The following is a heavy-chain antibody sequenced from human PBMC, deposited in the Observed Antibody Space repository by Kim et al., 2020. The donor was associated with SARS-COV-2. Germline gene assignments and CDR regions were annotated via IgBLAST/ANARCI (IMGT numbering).Heavy chain of an antibody. D-gene: IGHD3-22*01. CDR3: ARDYYDSSGYYYEGFDY. J-gene: IGHJ4*02. V-gene: IGHV1-46*01. Sequence: LQGSVTMTRDTSTSTVYMELSSLRSEDTAVYYCARDYYDSSGYYYEGFDYWGQGTLVTVSS.